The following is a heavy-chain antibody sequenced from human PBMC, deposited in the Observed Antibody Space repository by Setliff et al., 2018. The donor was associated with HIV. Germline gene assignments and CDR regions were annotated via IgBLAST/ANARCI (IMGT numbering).Heavy chain of an antibody. D-gene: IGHD6-13*01. J-gene: IGHJ6*03. Sequence: ASVKVSCEASGYTFTRFGISWVRQAPGQGLEWMGWISGHNGHTDYAQKFQGRVTVTTDTSTETAYMELRSLRSDDTAVYYCARDMQQLVPGEHYYYMDVWGKGTTVTVSS. CDR3: ARDMQQLVPGEHYYYMDV. V-gene: IGHV1-18*01. CDR1: GYTFTRFG. CDR2: ISGHNGHT.